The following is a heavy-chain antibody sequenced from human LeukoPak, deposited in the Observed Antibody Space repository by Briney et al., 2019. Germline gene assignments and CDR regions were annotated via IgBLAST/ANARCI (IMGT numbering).Heavy chain of an antibody. CDR3: AKAWDWESNFLFEY. Sequence: GGSLRPSCAASGFTFSSYAMSWVRQAPGKGLEWVSTIGNSDTSTYYADSVKGRFTISRDNSKNSLYLQMNSLRAEDTAIYYCAKAWDWESNFLFEYWGQGTLVTVSS. CDR1: GFTFSSYA. CDR2: IGNSDTST. J-gene: IGHJ4*02. D-gene: IGHD1-26*01. V-gene: IGHV3-23*01.